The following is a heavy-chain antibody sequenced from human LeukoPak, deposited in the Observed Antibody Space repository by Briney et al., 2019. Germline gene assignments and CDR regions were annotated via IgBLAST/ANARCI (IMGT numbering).Heavy chain of an antibody. J-gene: IGHJ4*02. CDR1: GFTFSTYA. CDR3: AKALGSSWYDFDC. D-gene: IGHD6-13*01. CDR2: ISGSGGST. V-gene: IGHV3-23*01. Sequence: GGALRLSCAASGFTFSTYAMTWVRPAPGKGVEWVSAISGSGGSTYYAGSVKGRFIISRDNSKKTLSLQTDSLRAEDTAVYYCAKALGSSWYDFDCWGQGTLVTVSS.